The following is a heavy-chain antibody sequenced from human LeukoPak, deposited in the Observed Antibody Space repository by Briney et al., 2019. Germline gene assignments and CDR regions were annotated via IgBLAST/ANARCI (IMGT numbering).Heavy chain of an antibody. CDR1: GFTFDDYA. J-gene: IGHJ6*02. V-gene: IGHV3-9*01. Sequence: GRSLRLSCAASGFTFDDYAMHWVRQAPGKGLECVSGSSWNSGSIGYADSVKGRFTISRDNAKNSLYLQMNSLRAEDTALYYCAKDTPYYYGMDVWGQGTTVTVSS. CDR2: SSWNSGSI. CDR3: AKDTPYYYGMDV.